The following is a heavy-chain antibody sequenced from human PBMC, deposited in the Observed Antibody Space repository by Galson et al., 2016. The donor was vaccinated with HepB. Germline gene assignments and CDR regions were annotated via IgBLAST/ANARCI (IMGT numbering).Heavy chain of an antibody. J-gene: IGHJ4*02. CDR2: INHSGST. CDR1: GGSFSGYY. CDR3: ARGDFWNGHWDY. D-gene: IGHD3-3*01. Sequence: ETLSLTCAVYGGSFSGYYWSWIRQPPGKGLEWIGDINHSGSTNYNPSLKSRVTISLDTSNNQFSLKLNPMTAADTAVYYCARGDFWNGHWDYWGQGTLVTVSA. V-gene: IGHV4-34*01.